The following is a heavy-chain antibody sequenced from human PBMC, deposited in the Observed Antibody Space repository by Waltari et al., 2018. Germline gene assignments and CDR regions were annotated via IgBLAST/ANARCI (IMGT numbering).Heavy chain of an antibody. CDR3: AGDRAIGLFFDY. CDR1: GDSISGNYW. CDR2: VHHSGKT. D-gene: IGHD2-2*01. Sequence: QVHLQESGQGLVKPSGTLSLTCAVSGDSISGNYWWSWVRQSPEKGLEWIGQVHHSGKTHYKPSLQGRVAISVDKPKNQFSLNLNSVTAADTAIYYCAGDRAIGLFFDYWGRGTLVTVSS. J-gene: IGHJ4*02. V-gene: IGHV4-4*02.